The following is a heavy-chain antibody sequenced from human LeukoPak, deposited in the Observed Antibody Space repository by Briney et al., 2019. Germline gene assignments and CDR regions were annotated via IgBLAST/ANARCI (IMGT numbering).Heavy chain of an antibody. V-gene: IGHV3-53*04. Sequence: GGSLRLSCAASGFTVSSNYMSWVRQAPGKGLEWVSVINSGGSTYYADSVKGRFTISRHNSKNTLYLQMNSLRAEDTAVYYCAREVYDSSGYHFDYWGQGTLVTVSS. CDR1: GFTVSSNY. D-gene: IGHD3-22*01. J-gene: IGHJ4*02. CDR2: INSGGST. CDR3: AREVYDSSGYHFDY.